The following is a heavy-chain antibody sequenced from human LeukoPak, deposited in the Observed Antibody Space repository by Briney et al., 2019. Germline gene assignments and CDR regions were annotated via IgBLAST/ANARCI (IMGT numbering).Heavy chain of an antibody. Sequence: GASVKVTCKASGGTFSSYAISWVRQAPGQGLEWMGGIIPIFGTANYAQKFQGRVTITADKSTSTAYMELSSLRSEDTAVYYCARRLSGSGSYYSWFDPWGQGTLVTVSS. CDR2: IIPIFGTA. V-gene: IGHV1-69*06. CDR1: GGTFSSYA. CDR3: ARRLSGSGSYYSWFDP. J-gene: IGHJ5*02. D-gene: IGHD3-10*01.